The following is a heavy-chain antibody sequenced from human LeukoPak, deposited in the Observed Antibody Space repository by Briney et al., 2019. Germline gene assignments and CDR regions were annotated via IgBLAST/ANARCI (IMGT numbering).Heavy chain of an antibody. D-gene: IGHD2-15*01. J-gene: IGHJ4*02. CDR1: GDSISSSY. CDR2: TYNSGST. CDR3: AREGGGYFDY. V-gene: IGHV4-59*01. Sequence: PSETLSLTCTISGDSISSSYWSWIRQPPGKGLEWIGYTYNSGSTNHNPSLKSRVTISVDTSKNQFSLKLSSVTAADTAVYYCAREGGGYFDYWGQGTLVTVSS.